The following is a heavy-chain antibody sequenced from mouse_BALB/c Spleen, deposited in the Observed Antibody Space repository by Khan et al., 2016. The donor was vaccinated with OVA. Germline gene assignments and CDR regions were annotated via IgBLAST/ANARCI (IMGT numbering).Heavy chain of an antibody. CDR3: VRGNFYVMEY. CDR2: IWSDGAS. V-gene: IGHV2-6*02. D-gene: IGHD2-1*01. Sequence: QVQLKESGPGLVAPSQSLSITCTVTGFSLTSYGVHWVRQPPGKGLEWRIVIWSDGASTYNSAPKSRLSISKDNSKSQVFLKLNSLQTDDTAMYYCVRGNFYVMEYWGQGTSVTVSS. J-gene: IGHJ4*01. CDR1: GFSLTSYG.